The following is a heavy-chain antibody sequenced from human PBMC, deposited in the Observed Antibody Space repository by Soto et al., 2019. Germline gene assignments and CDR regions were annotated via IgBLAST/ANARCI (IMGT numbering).Heavy chain of an antibody. CDR3: TTDRFYSPADH. D-gene: IGHD4-4*01. V-gene: IGHV3-15*01. CDR1: GFTFSSYS. CDR2: IKSKSDGGTT. Sequence: PGGSLRLSCAASGFTFSSYSMNWVRQAPGKGLEWVGRIKSKSDGGTTDYAAPVKGRFTISRDDSENTLYLQMNSLKTEDTAVYYCTTDRFYSPADHWGQGTLVTVSS. J-gene: IGHJ4*02.